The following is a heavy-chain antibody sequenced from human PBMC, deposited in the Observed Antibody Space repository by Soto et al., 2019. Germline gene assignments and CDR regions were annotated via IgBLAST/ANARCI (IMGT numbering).Heavy chain of an antibody. J-gene: IGHJ4*02. V-gene: IGHV3-33*06. CDR3: AKGLSRGWYGSNC. D-gene: IGHD6-19*01. CDR1: GFTFSSYG. CDR2: IWYDGSNK. Sequence: GGSLRLSCAASGFTFSSYGMHWVRQAPGKGLEWVAVIWYDGSNKYYADSVKGRFTISRDNSNNTLYLQMNSLRAEDTAVYYCAKGLSRGWYGSNCWGQGTQVTVSS.